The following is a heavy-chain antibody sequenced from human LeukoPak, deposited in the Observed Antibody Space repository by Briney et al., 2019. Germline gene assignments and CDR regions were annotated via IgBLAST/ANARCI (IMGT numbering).Heavy chain of an antibody. CDR3: AKGGEWELRRDDAFDI. CDR1: GFTFDDYA. CDR2: ISWNSGSI. J-gene: IGHJ3*02. Sequence: GGSLRLSCAASGFTFDDYAMHWVRQAPGKGLEWVSGISWNSGSIGYADSVKGRFTISRDNAKNSLYLQMNSLRAEDMALYYCAKGGEWELRRDDAFDIWGQGTMVTVSS. D-gene: IGHD1-26*01. V-gene: IGHV3-9*03.